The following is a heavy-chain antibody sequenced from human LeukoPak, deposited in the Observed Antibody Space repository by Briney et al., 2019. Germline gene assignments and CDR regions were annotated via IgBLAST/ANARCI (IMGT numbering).Heavy chain of an antibody. J-gene: IGHJ4*02. CDR1: GFTFSSYG. V-gene: IGHV3-30*02. D-gene: IGHD6-13*01. CDR2: IRHDGNNK. CDR3: AKDGSLYSSSWYLDY. Sequence: GGSLRLSCAASGFTFSSYGMHWVRQAPGKGLEWVAFIRHDGNNKYYADSVKGRFTISRDNFKNTLYLQMNSLRAEDTALYYCAKDGSLYSSSWYLDYWGQGTLVTVSS.